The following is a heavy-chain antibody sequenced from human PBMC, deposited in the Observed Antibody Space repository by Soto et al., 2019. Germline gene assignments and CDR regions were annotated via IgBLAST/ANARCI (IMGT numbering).Heavy chain of an antibody. Sequence: SETLSLTCTVSGGSISSYYWSWIRQPPGKGLEWIGYIYYSGSTNYNPSLKSRVTISVDTSKNQFSLKLSSVTAADTAVYYCARHLGFWSGNNWFDPWGQGTLVTVSS. D-gene: IGHD3-3*01. CDR3: ARHLGFWSGNNWFDP. V-gene: IGHV4-59*08. CDR2: IYYSGST. J-gene: IGHJ5*02. CDR1: GGSISSYY.